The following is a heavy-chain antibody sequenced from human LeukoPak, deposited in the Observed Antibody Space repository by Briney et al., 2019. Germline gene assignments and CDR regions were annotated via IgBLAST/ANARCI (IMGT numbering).Heavy chain of an antibody. D-gene: IGHD3-22*01. CDR1: GGSLSPYY. V-gene: IGHV4-34*01. J-gene: IGHJ4*02. CDR2: INQSGST. CDR3: AALGGLYYESHGYPDFDH. Sequence: SETLSLTCSVSGGSLSPYYWSWIRQPPGGGLEWLGEINQSGSTNYNPSLKSRVTISVEKFKNQFSLEVTSVTAADTAIYYCAALGGLYYESHGYPDFDHWGQGTLVTVSS.